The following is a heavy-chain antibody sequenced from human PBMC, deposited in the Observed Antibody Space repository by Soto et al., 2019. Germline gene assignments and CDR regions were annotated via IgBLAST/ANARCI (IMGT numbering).Heavy chain of an antibody. J-gene: IGHJ5*02. CDR2: INHSGST. V-gene: IGHV4-34*01. CDR1: GGAFSGYY. CDR3: ARRRRVTMIVVVTGNWFDP. D-gene: IGHD3-22*01. Sequence: SETLSLTCAVYGGAFSGYYWSWIRQPPGKGLEWIGEINHSGSTNYNPSLKSRVTISVDTSKHQFSLKLSSVTAADTAVYYCARRRRVTMIVVVTGNWFDPWGQGTLVTVSS.